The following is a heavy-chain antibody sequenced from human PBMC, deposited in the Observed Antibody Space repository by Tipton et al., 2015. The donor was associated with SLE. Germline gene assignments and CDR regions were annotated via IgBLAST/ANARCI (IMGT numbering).Heavy chain of an antibody. D-gene: IGHD2-21*01. Sequence: VQLVQSGAEVRKPGASLKVSCKASGYIFTNYYIHWLQQAPGQGVEWMGKINPSGGSTMYAKKFQGRVSMTRDTSTVIVYMEMSSLTSEDTAVYYCARDDRGGDSISFSCFDYWGQGALVTVSS. V-gene: IGHV1-46*01. CDR3: ARDDRGGDSISFSCFDY. J-gene: IGHJ4*02. CDR2: INPSGGST. CDR1: GYIFTNYY.